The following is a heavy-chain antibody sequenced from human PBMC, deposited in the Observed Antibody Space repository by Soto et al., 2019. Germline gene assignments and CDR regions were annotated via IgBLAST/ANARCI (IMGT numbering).Heavy chain of an antibody. CDR3: AGAHLGSAYYSYGMDF. V-gene: IGHV1-69*13. CDR1: GGTFSSYA. Sequence: SVKVSCKASGGTFSSYAISWVRQAPGQGLEWMGGIIPIFGTANYAQKFQGRVTITADESTSTAYMEPSSLRSEDTAVYYCAGAHLGSAYYSYGMDFWGQGTPLTVSS. D-gene: IGHD3-10*01. CDR2: IIPIFGTA. J-gene: IGHJ6*02.